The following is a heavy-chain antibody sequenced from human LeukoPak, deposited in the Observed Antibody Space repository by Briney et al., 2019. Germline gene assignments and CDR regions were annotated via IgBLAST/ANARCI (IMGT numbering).Heavy chain of an antibody. D-gene: IGHD2-2*01. J-gene: IGHJ3*02. CDR2: IWYDGSNK. CDR1: GVTFSSYG. Sequence: GRSLRLSCAASGVTFSSYGMHWVRQAPGKGLEWVAVIWYDGSNKYYADSVKGRFTISRDNSKNTLYLQMNSLGAEDTAVYYCASSQLDAFDIWGQGTMVTVSS. V-gene: IGHV3-33*01. CDR3: ASSQLDAFDI.